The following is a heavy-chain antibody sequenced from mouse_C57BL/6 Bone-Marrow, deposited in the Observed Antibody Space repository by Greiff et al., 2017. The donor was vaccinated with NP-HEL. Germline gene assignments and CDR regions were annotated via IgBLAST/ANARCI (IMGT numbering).Heavy chain of an antibody. D-gene: IGHD2-3*01. Sequence: QVQLQQSGAELARPGASVKLSCKASGYTFTSYGISWVKQRTGQGLEWIGEIYPRSGNTYYNEKFKGKATLTADKSSSTAYMELRSLTSEESEGYFCARTDGGNWYFDVWGTGTTVTVSS. V-gene: IGHV1-81*01. CDR3: ARTDGGNWYFDV. CDR1: GYTFTSYG. J-gene: IGHJ1*03. CDR2: IYPRSGNT.